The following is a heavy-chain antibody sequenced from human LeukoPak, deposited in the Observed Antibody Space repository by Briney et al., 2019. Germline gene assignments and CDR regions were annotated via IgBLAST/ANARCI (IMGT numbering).Heavy chain of an antibody. J-gene: IGHJ5*02. D-gene: IGHD3-3*01. V-gene: IGHV1-8*03. CDR2: KNPNSGNT. Sequence: ASVTVSCKASGYTFTSYDINGVRQATGQGLEWMGWKNPNSGNTGYAQKLQGRVTITRNTSISTAYMELSSLRSADTAVYYCARGYFDCWSGYLNWFDPWGQGTLVTACS. CDR3: ARGYFDCWSGYLNWFDP. CDR1: GYTFTSYD.